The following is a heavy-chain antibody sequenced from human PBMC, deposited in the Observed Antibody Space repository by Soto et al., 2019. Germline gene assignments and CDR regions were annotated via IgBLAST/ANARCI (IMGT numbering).Heavy chain of an antibody. CDR3: ARVAAAGTFYYGMDV. D-gene: IGHD6-13*01. CDR2: IIPIFGTA. V-gene: IGHV1-69*13. J-gene: IGHJ6*02. Sequence: SVKVSCKASGGTFSSYAISWVRQAPGQGLEWMGGIIPIFGTANYAQKFQGRVTITADESTSTAYMELSSLRSEDTAVYYCARVAAAGTFYYGMDVWGQGTTVTVSS. CDR1: GGTFSSYA.